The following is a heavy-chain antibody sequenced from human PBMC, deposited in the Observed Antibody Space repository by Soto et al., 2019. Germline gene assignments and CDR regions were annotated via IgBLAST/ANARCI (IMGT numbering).Heavy chain of an antibody. Sequence: EVQLLESGGGLVQPGGSLRLSCAASGFTFSSYAMSWVRQAPGKGLEWVSGISGSGASTYYADSVKGRFTISRDKSRNTLYLQMNSLRAEDTAVYYCAKDWMGVVIAIHFDYWGQGTLVTVSS. J-gene: IGHJ4*02. CDR3: AKDWMGVVIAIHFDY. CDR1: GFTFSSYA. D-gene: IGHD2-21*01. V-gene: IGHV3-23*01. CDR2: ISGSGAST.